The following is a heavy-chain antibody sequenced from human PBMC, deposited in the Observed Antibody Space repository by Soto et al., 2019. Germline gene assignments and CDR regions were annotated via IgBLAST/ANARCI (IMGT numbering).Heavy chain of an antibody. CDR3: AKDSQSVSVSAARVYGMDV. D-gene: IGHD2-2*01. CDR1: GFTFSSFA. CDR2: TRSNGEYT. V-gene: IGHV3-23*01. Sequence: EVQVLESGGGLVQPGGSLRLSCAGSGFTFSSFAMTWVRQAPGKGLEWVSTTRSNGEYTYYTDSVKGRFMVSRDNSKNALFLEMSSLRAEDTAIYYCAKDSQSVSVSAARVYGMDVWGQGTTVTVSS. J-gene: IGHJ6*02.